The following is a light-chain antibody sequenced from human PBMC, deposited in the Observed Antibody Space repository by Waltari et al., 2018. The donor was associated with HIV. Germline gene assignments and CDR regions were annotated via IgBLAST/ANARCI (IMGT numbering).Light chain of an antibody. Sequence: EIVLTQFPGTLSLSPGERATLSCRASQSVSSSYLAWYQQKPGQAPRLLIYGASSRATDIPDRFSGSGSGTDFTLTISRLEPEDFAVYYCLQYGSSPWTFGQGTKVEIK. J-gene: IGKJ1*01. CDR3: LQYGSSPWT. CDR1: QSVSSSY. CDR2: GAS. V-gene: IGKV3-20*01.